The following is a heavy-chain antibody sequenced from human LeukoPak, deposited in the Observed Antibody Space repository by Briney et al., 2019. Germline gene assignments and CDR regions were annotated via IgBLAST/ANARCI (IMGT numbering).Heavy chain of an antibody. Sequence: GGSLRLSCAASGFTFSSYAMSWVRQAPGKGLEWVSAISGSGGNTYYADSVKGRFTISRDNSKNTLYLQMNSLRAEDTAVYYCAKMRGDILTGYYRGWFDPWGQGTLVTVSS. J-gene: IGHJ5*02. V-gene: IGHV3-23*01. D-gene: IGHD3-9*01. CDR1: GFTFSSYA. CDR3: AKMRGDILTGYYRGWFDP. CDR2: ISGSGGNT.